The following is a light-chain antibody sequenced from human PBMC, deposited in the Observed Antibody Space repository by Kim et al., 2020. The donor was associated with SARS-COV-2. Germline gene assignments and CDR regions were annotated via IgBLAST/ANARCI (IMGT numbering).Light chain of an antibody. CDR1: SSNIGNNY. J-gene: IGLJ2*01. Sequence: QSVLTQPPSVSAAPGQKVTISCSGSSSNIGNNYVSWYQHLPGSAPKLLICDNNNRPSGIPDRFSGSESGTSATLGITGLQTGDEADYYCGTWDSSLSIVVFGGGTKLTVL. CDR3: GTWDSSLSIVV. V-gene: IGLV1-51*01. CDR2: DNN.